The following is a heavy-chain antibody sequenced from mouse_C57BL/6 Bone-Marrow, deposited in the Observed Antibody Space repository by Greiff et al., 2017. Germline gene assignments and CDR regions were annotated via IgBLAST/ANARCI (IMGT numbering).Heavy chain of an antibody. V-gene: IGHV14-4*01. J-gene: IGHJ3*01. CDR2: IDPENGDT. CDR3: TTRGDDYDHLTFAY. D-gene: IGHD2-4*01. Sequence: EVQLVESGAELVRPGASVKLSCTASGFNIKDDYMHWVKQRPEQGLEWIGWIDPENGDTEYASKFQGKATITADTSSNTAYLQLSSLTSEDTAVYYCTTRGDDYDHLTFAYWGQGTLVTVSA. CDR1: GFNIKDDY.